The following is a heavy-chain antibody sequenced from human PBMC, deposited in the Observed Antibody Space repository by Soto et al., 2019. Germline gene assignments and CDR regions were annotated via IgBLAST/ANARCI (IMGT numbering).Heavy chain of an antibody. Sequence: ASVKASCKASGYTFTGYYMHWVRQAPGQGLEWLGWIIPNSGGTNYAQKFQGRVTMTRDTSISTAYMELSRLRSDDTAVYYCAREDYYDSRRALDIWGQGTMVTVSS. CDR3: AREDYYDSRRALDI. J-gene: IGHJ3*02. CDR2: IIPNSGGT. D-gene: IGHD3-22*01. CDR1: GYTFTGYY. V-gene: IGHV1-2*02.